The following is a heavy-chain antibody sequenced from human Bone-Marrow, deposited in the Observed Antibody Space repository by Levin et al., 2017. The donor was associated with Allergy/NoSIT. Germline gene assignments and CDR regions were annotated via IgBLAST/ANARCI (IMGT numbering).Heavy chain of an antibody. CDR1: GASVSSGSFY. CDR2: TYITGTT. D-gene: IGHD6-13*01. Sequence: SETLSLTCNVSGASVSSGSFYWTWIRQPPGKGLEWIGYTYITGTTNYNPSLKSRVTISVDTSKNQFSLNLPSVTTADTAVYYCATSRYSTRLDYWGQGILVTVSS. J-gene: IGHJ4*02. V-gene: IGHV4-61*01. CDR3: ATSRYSTRLDY.